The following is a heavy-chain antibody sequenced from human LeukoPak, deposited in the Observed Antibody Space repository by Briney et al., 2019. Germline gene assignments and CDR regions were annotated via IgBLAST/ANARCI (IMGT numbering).Heavy chain of an antibody. V-gene: IGHV1-3*01. CDR3: ALIPYCTTATCYYFDF. Sequence: ASVTVPCKASGYTFTIYAMHWVRQAPGQRVEWMGWINAGNGNTKYSQKFQGRVTITRDTSASTAYMELSSLRSEDTAVYYCALIPYCTTATCYYFDFWGQGTLVTVSS. J-gene: IGHJ4*02. CDR1: GYTFTIYA. D-gene: IGHD2-2*01. CDR2: INAGNGNT.